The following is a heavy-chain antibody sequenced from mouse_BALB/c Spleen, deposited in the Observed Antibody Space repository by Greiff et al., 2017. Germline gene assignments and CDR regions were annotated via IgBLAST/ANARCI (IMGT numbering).Heavy chain of an antibody. CDR1: GYTFTSYT. CDR3: ARWGDPDY. CDR2: INPSSGYT. J-gene: IGHJ3*01. V-gene: IGHV1-4*02. Sequence: VHLVESAAELARPGASVKMSCKASGYTFTSYTMHWVKQRPGQGLEWIGYINPSSGYTEYNQKFKDKTTLTADKSSSTAYMQLSSLTSEDSAVYYCARWGDPDYWGQGTLVTVSA.